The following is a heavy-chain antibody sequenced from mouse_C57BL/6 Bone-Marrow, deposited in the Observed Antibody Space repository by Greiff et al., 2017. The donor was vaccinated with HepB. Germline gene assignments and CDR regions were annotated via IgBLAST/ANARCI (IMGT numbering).Heavy chain of an antibody. CDR2: IYPGSGST. V-gene: IGHV1-55*01. CDR3: ARGGDYDWYFDV. CDR1: GYTFTSYW. D-gene: IGHD2-4*01. J-gene: IGHJ1*03. Sequence: QVQLQQPGAELVKPGASVKMSCKASGYTFTSYWITWVKQRPGQGLEWIGDIYPGSGSTNYNEKFKSKATLTVDTSSSTAYMQLSSLTSEDSAVDYCARGGDYDWYFDVWGTGTTVTVSS.